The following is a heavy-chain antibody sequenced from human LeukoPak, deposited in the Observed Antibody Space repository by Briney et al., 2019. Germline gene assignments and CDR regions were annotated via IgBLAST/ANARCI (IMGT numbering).Heavy chain of an antibody. Sequence: PSETLSLTCAVSGYSISSGYYWSWIRQPPGKGLEWIGYIYYSGSTNYNPSLKSRVTISVDTSKNQFSLKLSSVTAADTAVYYCARDPNYDSSGYYSSAFDIWGQGTMVTVSS. J-gene: IGHJ3*02. CDR1: GYSISSGYY. V-gene: IGHV4-61*01. D-gene: IGHD3-22*01. CDR2: IYYSGST. CDR3: ARDPNYDSSGYYSSAFDI.